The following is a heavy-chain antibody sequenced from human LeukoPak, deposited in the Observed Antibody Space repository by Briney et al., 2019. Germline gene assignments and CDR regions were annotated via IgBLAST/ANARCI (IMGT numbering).Heavy chain of an antibody. CDR3: ARDGVDYYGSGSYSDY. Sequence: GGSLRLSCAASEFTFSSYAMHWVRQAPGKGQEWVAVISYDGSNKYYADSVKGRFTISRDNSKNTLYLQMNSLRAEDTAVYYCARDGVDYYGSGSYSDYWGQGTLVTVSS. V-gene: IGHV3-30-3*01. CDR1: EFTFSSYA. D-gene: IGHD3-10*01. J-gene: IGHJ4*02. CDR2: ISYDGSNK.